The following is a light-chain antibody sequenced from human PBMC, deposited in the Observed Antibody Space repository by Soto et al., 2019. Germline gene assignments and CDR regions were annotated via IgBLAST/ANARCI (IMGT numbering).Light chain of an antibody. Sequence: QSALTQPASVSGSPGQSITISCTGTSSDVGTYKYVSWYPQLPGKAPKLMIYEVSNRPSGVSNRFSGSKSGNTASLTISELQAEDEADYYCSSYTSRSTPVFGGGTKLTVL. CDR2: EVS. CDR3: SSYTSRSTPV. V-gene: IGLV2-14*01. J-gene: IGLJ2*01. CDR1: SSDVGTYKY.